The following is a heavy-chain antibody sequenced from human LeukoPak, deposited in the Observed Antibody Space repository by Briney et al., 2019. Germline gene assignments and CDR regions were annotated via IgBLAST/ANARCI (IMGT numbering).Heavy chain of an antibody. CDR3: AKLGGHPLHNYYVGV. D-gene: IGHD3-16*01. Sequence: GGSLRLSCAASGFTFSSYAMSWVRQAPGKGLEWVSGILDSGYSTYYANSVKGRFTISRDNSNNTLYLQMNSLRAEDTAVYYCAKLGGHPLHNYYVGVWGEGTTVAVSS. J-gene: IGHJ6*03. CDR2: ILDSGYST. CDR1: GFTFSSYA. V-gene: IGHV3-23*01.